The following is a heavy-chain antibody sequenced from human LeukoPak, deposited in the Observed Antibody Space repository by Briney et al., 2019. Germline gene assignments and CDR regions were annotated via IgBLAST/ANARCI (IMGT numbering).Heavy chain of an antibody. CDR3: ARVLDDSSGYYFRLIDY. CDR1: GYTFTSYG. D-gene: IGHD3-22*01. V-gene: IGHV1-18*01. Sequence: WASVKVSCKASGYTFTSYGISWVRQAPGQGLEGMGWISAYNGNTNYAQKLQGRVTMTTDTSTSTAYMELRSLRSDDTAVYYCARVLDDSSGYYFRLIDYWGQGTLVTVSS. J-gene: IGHJ4*02. CDR2: ISAYNGNT.